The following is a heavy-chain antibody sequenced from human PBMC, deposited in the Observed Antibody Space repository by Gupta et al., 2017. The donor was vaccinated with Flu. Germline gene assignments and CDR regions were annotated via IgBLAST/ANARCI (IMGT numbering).Heavy chain of an antibody. CDR2: MNPNTGKT. D-gene: IGHD3-3*01. CDR1: GYTFISYD. J-gene: IGHJ6*02. CDR3: ARDHWSGVYYCGMDV. Sequence: QVQLVQSGAEVKKPGASVKVSCQASGYTFISYDIIWVRQATGQGLEWMGWMNPNTGKTGYAESFQGRVTLTRNTSTNTAYMELSSLTSDDTAVYYCARDHWSGVYYCGMDVWGQGTTVTVSS. V-gene: IGHV1-8*01.